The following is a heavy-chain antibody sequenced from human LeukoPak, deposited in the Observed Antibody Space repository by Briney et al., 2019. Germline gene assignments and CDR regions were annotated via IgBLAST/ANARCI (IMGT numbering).Heavy chain of an antibody. V-gene: IGHV4-39*07. D-gene: IGHD3-16*01. Sequence: SETLSLTCTVSGGSVTSSSHYWGWIRQPPGKGLEWIASIYYSGDDYYNPSLKSRATIFVDTSQSQFSLRLSSVTAADTAVYYCARYPLGVRGGDWYFDLWGRGTLVTVSS. J-gene: IGHJ2*01. CDR2: IYYSGDD. CDR1: GGSVTSSSHY. CDR3: ARYPLGVRGGDWYFDL.